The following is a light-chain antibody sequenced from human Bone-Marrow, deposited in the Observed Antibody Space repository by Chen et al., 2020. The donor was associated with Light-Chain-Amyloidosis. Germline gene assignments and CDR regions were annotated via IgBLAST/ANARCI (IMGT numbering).Light chain of an antibody. CDR3: QVWDRSSDRPV. J-gene: IGLJ3*02. Sequence: SYVLTQPSSVSVAPGQTATIACGGNNIGSTSVHWYQQTPGQAPLLVVYGDSDRPSGVPERLSGSSSGNTATLTISRVEAGDEADDYCQVWDRSSDRPVFGGGTKLTVL. V-gene: IGLV3-21*02. CDR1: NIGSTS. CDR2: GDS.